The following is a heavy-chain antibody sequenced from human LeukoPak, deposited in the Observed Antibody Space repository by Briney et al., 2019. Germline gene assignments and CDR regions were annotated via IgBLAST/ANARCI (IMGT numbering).Heavy chain of an antibody. D-gene: IGHD3-3*01. CDR1: GFTFTSSA. CDR2: IVVGSGNT. J-gene: IGHJ4*02. V-gene: IGHV1-58*02. Sequence: SVKVSCKASGFTFTSSAMQWVRQARGQRLEWIGWIVVGSGNTNYAQKFQERVTITRDMSTSTAYMELSSLRSEDTAVYYCARCEYRNYDFWSGYYQFDYWGQGTLVTVSS. CDR3: ARCEYRNYDFWSGYYQFDY.